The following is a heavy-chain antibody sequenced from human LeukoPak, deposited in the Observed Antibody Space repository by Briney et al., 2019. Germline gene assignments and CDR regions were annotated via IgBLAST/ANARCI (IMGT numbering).Heavy chain of an antibody. V-gene: IGHV4-59*01. Sequence: SETLSLTCTVSGGSISTYYWSWIRQPPGKGLEWIGYIYYTGSTSYNPSLKSQVTMSLDASKNQFSLELNSVTPADTAVYYCARARHEMAAIRWFDPWGQGTLVTVSS. D-gene: IGHD2-21*02. J-gene: IGHJ5*02. CDR2: IYYTGST. CDR3: ARARHEMAAIRWFDP. CDR1: GGSISTYY.